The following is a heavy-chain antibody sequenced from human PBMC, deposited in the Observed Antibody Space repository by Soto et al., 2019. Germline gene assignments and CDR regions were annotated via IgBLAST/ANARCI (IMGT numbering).Heavy chain of an antibody. Sequence: EVQLVESGGGLIQPGGSLRLSCAASGFTVSSNYMSWVRQAPGKGLEWVSVIYSGGSTYYADSVKGRFTISRDNSKNTLYLQMNSLRAEDTAVYYCATSRYGGNSGAFDIWGQGTMVTVSS. CDR2: IYSGGST. CDR3: ATSRYGGNSGAFDI. V-gene: IGHV3-53*01. D-gene: IGHD2-21*02. CDR1: GFTVSSNY. J-gene: IGHJ3*02.